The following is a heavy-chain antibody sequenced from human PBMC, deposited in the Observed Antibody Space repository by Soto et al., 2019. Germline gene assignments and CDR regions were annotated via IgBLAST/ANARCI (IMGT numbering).Heavy chain of an antibody. D-gene: IGHD3-9*01. J-gene: IGHJ6*02. Sequence: QPGGSLRLSCAASGFTVSSNYMSWVRQAPGKGLEWVSVIYSGGSTYYADSVKGRFTISRDNSKNTLYLQMNSLRAEDTAVYYCARVPLQKYYDILTGYSRSYYYGMDVWGQGTTVTVSS. CDR3: ARVPLQKYYDILTGYSRSYYYGMDV. CDR2: IYSGGST. V-gene: IGHV3-66*01. CDR1: GFTVSSNY.